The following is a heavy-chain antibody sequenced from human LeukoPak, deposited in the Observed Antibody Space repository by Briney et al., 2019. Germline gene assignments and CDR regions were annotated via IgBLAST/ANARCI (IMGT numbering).Heavy chain of an antibody. Sequence: SETLSLTCAVYGGSFSGYYWSWIRQPPGKGLEWIGEINHSGSTNYNPSLKSRVTISVDTSKNQFSLKLSSVTAADTAVYYCARGPRDYDFWSGYQPPRRWFDPRGQGTLVTVSS. J-gene: IGHJ5*02. D-gene: IGHD3-3*01. V-gene: IGHV4-34*01. CDR2: INHSGST. CDR3: ARGPRDYDFWSGYQPPRRWFDP. CDR1: GGSFSGYY.